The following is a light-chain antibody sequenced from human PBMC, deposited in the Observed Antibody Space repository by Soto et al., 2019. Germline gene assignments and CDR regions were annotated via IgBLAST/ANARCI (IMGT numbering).Light chain of an antibody. CDR1: QSVSTY. CDR3: QQYSSWPRT. V-gene: IGKV3-15*01. Sequence: VQPQSPATLSFPPAERAILSSRASQSVSTYVAWYQQKPGQAPRLLIYGASTRATGIPARFSGSGSGTDFNLTISSLQPEDFAIYYCQQYSSWPRTFGQGTKVAIK. J-gene: IGKJ1*01. CDR2: GAS.